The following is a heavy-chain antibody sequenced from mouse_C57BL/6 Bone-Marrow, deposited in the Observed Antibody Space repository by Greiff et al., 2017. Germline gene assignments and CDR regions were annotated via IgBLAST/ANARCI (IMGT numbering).Heavy chain of an antibody. CDR1: GFSLTRSG. CDR2: IWRGANT. Sequence: VQLQQSGPGLVQPSQSLSITCPVSGFSLTRSGVHWVRQSPGKGLEWLGVIWRGANTDSNAAFMSRLRITKYNSKSQVFFKMNSLQADDTAIYYCAKNSDGNYNYAMDYWGQGTSGTVSS. CDR3: AKNSDGNYNYAMDY. J-gene: IGHJ4*01. V-gene: IGHV2-5*01. D-gene: IGHD2-1*01.